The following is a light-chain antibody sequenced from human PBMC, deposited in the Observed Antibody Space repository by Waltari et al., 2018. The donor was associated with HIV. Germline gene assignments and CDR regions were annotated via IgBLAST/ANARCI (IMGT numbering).Light chain of an antibody. CDR3: CAYAAGHVSYV. J-gene: IGLJ1*01. CDR1: PSDVGFYDY. Sequence: QSALTQPPSVSGSPGQSVSISCSGTPSDVGFYDYVSWYQPYPGKAPKLIIFDVNQRPSGVPERFSGSKSGNTASLTISGLQTEDEADYFCCAYAAGHVSYVFGNGTAVAVL. CDR2: DVN. V-gene: IGLV2-11*01.